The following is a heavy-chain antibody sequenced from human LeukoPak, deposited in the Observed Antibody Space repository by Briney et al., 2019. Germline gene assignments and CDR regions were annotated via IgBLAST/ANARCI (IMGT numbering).Heavy chain of an antibody. CDR1: GGSISSYY. V-gene: IGHV3-66*02. CDR3: ARGYNWWAFDI. J-gene: IGHJ3*02. Sequence: ETLSLTCTVSGGSISSYYWSWVRQAPGKGLEWVSVIYSGGSTYYADSVKGRFTISRDNSKNTLYLQMNSLRAEDTAVYYCARGYNWWAFDIWGQGTMVTVSS. CDR2: IYSGGST. D-gene: IGHD1-20*01.